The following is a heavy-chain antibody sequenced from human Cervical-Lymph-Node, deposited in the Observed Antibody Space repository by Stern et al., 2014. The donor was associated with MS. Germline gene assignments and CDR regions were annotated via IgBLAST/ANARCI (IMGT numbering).Heavy chain of an antibody. CDR3: ARELRRGTVSQGLDV. CDR2: IVTVFELS. CDR1: GGTFSSLA. J-gene: IGHJ6*02. D-gene: IGHD1-26*01. Sequence: QVQLVESGAEMKEPGSSVKVSCKASGGTFSSLAISWVRQAPGHGLEWLGRIVTVFELSNYAQTFYDRITIIVDKSTSTAYMELTNLKSEDTAVYYCARELRRGTVSQGLDVWGQGTTVTVSS. V-gene: IGHV1-69*09.